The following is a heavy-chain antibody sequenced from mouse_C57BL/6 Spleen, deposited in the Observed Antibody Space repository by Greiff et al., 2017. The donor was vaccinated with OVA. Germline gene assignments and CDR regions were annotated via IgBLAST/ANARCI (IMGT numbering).Heavy chain of an antibody. CDR1: GYTFTDYY. J-gene: IGHJ3*01. D-gene: IGHD2-4*01. CDR2: INPNNGGT. Sequence: EVQLQQSGPELVKPGASVKISCKASGYTFTDYYMNWVKQSHGKSLEWIGDINPNNGGTSYNQKFKGKATLTVDKSSSTAYMELRSLTSEDSAVYYCARMRGNYDYDEGFAYGGQGTLVTVSA. V-gene: IGHV1-26*01. CDR3: ARMRGNYDYDEGFAY.